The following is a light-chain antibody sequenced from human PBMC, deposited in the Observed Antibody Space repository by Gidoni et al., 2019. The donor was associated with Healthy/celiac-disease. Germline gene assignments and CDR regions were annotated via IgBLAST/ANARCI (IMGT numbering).Light chain of an antibody. V-gene: IGKV2D-29*01. J-gene: IGKJ4*01. CDR2: EVF. CDR3: MQSIQLPLT. Sequence: NVMPQTPLSLSSTPGQPASISCKSSQSLLHSDGKTYLYWYLQKPGQPPQLLIYEVFNRFSGVPGRFGGSGAWTDFTLRIRRVEAEDVGGYYYMQSIQLPLTFGGXTKVEIK. CDR1: QSLLHSDGKTY.